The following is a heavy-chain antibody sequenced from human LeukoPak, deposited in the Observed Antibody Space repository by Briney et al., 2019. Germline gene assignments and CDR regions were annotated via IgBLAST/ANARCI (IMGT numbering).Heavy chain of an antibody. J-gene: IGHJ4*02. D-gene: IGHD4-17*01. CDR2: IYYSGST. CDR1: GGSISSYY. Sequence: SETLSLTCTVSGGSISSYYWSWIRQPPGKGLEWIGYIYYSGSTNYNPSLKSRVTISVDTSKNQFSLKLSSVTAADTAVYYCARAETTVDLYYFDYWGQGTPVTVSS. CDR3: ARAETTVDLYYFDY. V-gene: IGHV4-59*01.